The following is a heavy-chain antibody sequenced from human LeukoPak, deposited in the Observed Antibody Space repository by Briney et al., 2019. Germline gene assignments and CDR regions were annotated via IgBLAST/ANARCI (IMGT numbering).Heavy chain of an antibody. CDR2: ISSSGSTI. CDR1: GFTFSDYY. J-gene: IGHJ4*02. D-gene: IGHD2-2*01. V-gene: IGHV3-11*04. CDR3: ARDYCSSTSCLFDY. Sequence: GGSLRLSCAASGFTFSDYYTSWIRQAPGKGLEWVSYISSSGSTIYYADSVKGRFTISRDNSKNTLYLQMNSLRAEDTAVYYCARDYCSSTSCLFDYWGQGTLVTVSS.